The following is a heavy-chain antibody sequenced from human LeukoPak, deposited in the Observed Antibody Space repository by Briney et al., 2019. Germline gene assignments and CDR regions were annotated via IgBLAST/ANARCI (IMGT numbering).Heavy chain of an antibody. V-gene: IGHV3-48*04. CDR3: TRGYCSSTSCHPFDY. D-gene: IGHD2-2*01. CDR1: GFTFSSYG. J-gene: IGHJ4*02. Sequence: GGSLRLSCAASGFTFSSYGMNWVRQAPGKGLEWVSYISSSGSTIYYADSVKGRFTISRDNAKNALYLQMNSLRAEDTAVYYCTRGYCSSTSCHPFDYWGQGTLVTVSS. CDR2: ISSSGSTI.